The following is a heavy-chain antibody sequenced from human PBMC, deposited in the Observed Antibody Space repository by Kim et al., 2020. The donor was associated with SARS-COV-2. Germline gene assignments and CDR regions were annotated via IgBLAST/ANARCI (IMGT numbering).Heavy chain of an antibody. V-gene: IGHV4-59*13. D-gene: IGHD3-3*01. Sequence: SETLYLACTVSGCSISSYYWSWIRQPPGKGLEWIGYIYYSGSTNYNPSLKSRVTISVDTSKNPFSLKLSSVTAADTAVYYCARVLPSTGPYYDFWSGYYTGMRDYGMDVWGQGTTVTVSS. J-gene: IGHJ6*02. CDR1: GCSISSYY. CDR3: ARVLPSTGPYYDFWSGYYTGMRDYGMDV. CDR2: IYYSGST.